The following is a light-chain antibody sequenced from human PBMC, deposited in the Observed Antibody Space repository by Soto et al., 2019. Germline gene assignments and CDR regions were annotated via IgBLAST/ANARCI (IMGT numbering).Light chain of an antibody. CDR2: GVS. CDR3: QQYGSSGT. Sequence: EIVLTQSPGTLSLSPGKRATLSSRASQSVSSSYLAWYQQKLGKTPRLLIHGVSSRATGIPDRFSGGGSGTDFTLTISRLEPEDSAVYYCQQYGSSGTFGGGTKVDIK. V-gene: IGKV3-20*01. J-gene: IGKJ4*01. CDR1: QSVSSSY.